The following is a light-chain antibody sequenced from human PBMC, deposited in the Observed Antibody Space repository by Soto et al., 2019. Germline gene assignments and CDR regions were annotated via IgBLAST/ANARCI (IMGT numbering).Light chain of an antibody. V-gene: IGKV1-39*01. Sequence: DIQMTQSPSSLSASVGDRVTITCRASQTISTSVNWYQQKPGRGPNLLIFNESSLQSGVPSRFRGTGSGTHXXLTVSIXQXEEFXTYYCQQTNNFPFTFGPGTKVEIK. CDR2: NES. J-gene: IGKJ3*01. CDR1: QTISTS. CDR3: QQTNNFPFT.